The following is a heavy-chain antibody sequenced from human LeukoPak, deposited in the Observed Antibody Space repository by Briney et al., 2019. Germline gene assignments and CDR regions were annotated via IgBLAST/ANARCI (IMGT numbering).Heavy chain of an antibody. D-gene: IGHD2-2*03. CDR1: GGPFSGYY. CDR2: INHSGST. CDR3: ARGGISGYCSSTSCLVWFDP. V-gene: IGHV4-34*01. J-gene: IGHJ5*02. Sequence: SETLSLTCAVYGGPFSGYYWSWIRQPPGKGLEWIGEINHSGSTNYNPSLKSRVTISVDTSKNQFSLKLSSVTAADTAVYYCARGGISGYCSSTSCLVWFDPWGQGTLVTVSS.